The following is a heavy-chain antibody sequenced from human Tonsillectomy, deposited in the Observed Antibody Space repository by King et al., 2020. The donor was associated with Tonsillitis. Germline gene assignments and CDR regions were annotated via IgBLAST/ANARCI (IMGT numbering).Heavy chain of an antibody. V-gene: IGHV1-69*12. CDR3: ARVPDCXGGSCDGGYXY. J-gene: IGHJ4*01. Sequence: QLVQSGAEVKKPGSSVKVSCKASGGTFNSFAITWVRQAPGQXLEWXXGIXPIFGTPNYAQXFXGRVTIXADESTXQAHMELTNLKSEDTAXYYCARVPDCXGGSCDGGYXYWGXXXLVTXSS. CDR2: IXPIFGTP. CDR1: GGTFNSFA. D-gene: IGHD2-15*01.